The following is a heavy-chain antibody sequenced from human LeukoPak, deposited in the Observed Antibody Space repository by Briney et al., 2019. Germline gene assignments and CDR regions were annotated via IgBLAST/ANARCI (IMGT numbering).Heavy chain of an antibody. Sequence: ASVKVSCKASGGTFSSYAISWVRQAPGQGLEWMGGIIPIFGTANYAQKFQGRVTITADKSTSTAYMELSSLRSEDTAVYYCAKDGVKRVAGTSYMDVWGKGTTVTVSS. V-gene: IGHV1-69*06. CDR1: GGTFSSYA. J-gene: IGHJ6*03. CDR2: IIPIFGTA. CDR3: AKDGVKRVAGTSYMDV. D-gene: IGHD6-19*01.